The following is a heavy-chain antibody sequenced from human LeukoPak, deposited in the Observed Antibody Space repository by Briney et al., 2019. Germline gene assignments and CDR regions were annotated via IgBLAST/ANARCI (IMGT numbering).Heavy chain of an antibody. J-gene: IGHJ4*02. CDR3: AKDAGWVGGYYFDY. CDR1: GFTFDDYT. V-gene: IGHV3-43*01. Sequence: GSLRLSCAASGFTFDDYTMHWVRQAPGKGLEWVSLISWDGGSTYYADSVKGRFTISRDNSKNSLYLQMNSLRTEDTALYYCAKDAGWVGGYYFDYWGQGTLVTVSS. CDR2: ISWDGGST. D-gene: IGHD6-19*01.